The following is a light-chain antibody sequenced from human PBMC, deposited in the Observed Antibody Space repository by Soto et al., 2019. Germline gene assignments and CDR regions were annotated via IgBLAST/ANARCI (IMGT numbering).Light chain of an antibody. CDR2: EVS. J-gene: IGLJ2*01. CDR3: CSYAGTYTVV. V-gene: IGLV2-11*01. Sequence: QSALTQPRSLSVSPGQSVTISCTGTSSDVGDYNYVSWYPQHPGKAPKFIIYEVSKRPSGVPDRFAGSKSGHTASLTISGLQDEDEADYYCCSYAGTYTVVFGGGTKLTVL. CDR1: SSDVGDYNY.